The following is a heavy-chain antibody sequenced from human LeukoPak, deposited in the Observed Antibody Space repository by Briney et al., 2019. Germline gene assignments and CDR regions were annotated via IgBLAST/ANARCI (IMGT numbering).Heavy chain of an antibody. CDR2: IYYSGST. V-gene: IGHV4-59*08. J-gene: IGHJ4*02. CDR1: GGSISSYY. Sequence: SETLSLTCTVSGGSISSYYWSWIRQPPGKGLEWIGYIYYSGSTNYNPSLKSRVTISVDTSKNQFSLKLSSVTAADTAVYYCARNYDSSGYSPFDYWGQGTLVTVSS. CDR3: ARNYDSSGYSPFDY. D-gene: IGHD3-22*01.